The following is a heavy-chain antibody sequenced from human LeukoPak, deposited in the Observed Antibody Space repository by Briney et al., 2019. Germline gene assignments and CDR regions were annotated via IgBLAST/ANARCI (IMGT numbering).Heavy chain of an antibody. D-gene: IGHD3-22*01. CDR1: GYTFTGYY. Sequence: SVKVSCKASGYTFTGYYIHWVRQAPGQGLEWMGWINPNSGGTNYAQKFQGRVTMTRDTSISTAYMELSRLRSHDTAVYYCARRGDSSGYYTFDYWGQGTLVTVSS. V-gene: IGHV1-2*02. CDR2: INPNSGGT. CDR3: ARRGDSSGYYTFDY. J-gene: IGHJ4*02.